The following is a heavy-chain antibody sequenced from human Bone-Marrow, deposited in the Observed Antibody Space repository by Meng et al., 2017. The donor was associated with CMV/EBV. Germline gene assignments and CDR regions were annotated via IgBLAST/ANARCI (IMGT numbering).Heavy chain of an antibody. Sequence: GESLKISCAASGFTFSYYWMSWVRQAPGKGLEWVANIKHDGSERYYVDSVKGRFTISRDNAKNSLYLQMNSLRAEDTAAYFCARGDYWAAAGTRSDYWGQGSLVTVPS. CDR2: IKHDGSER. V-gene: IGHV3-7*01. D-gene: IGHD6-13*01. J-gene: IGHJ4*02. CDR1: GFTFSYYW. CDR3: ARGDYWAAAGTRSDY.